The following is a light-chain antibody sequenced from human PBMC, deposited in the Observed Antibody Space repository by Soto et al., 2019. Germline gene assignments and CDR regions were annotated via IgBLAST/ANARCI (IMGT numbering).Light chain of an antibody. CDR1: RRDVGAYSY. J-gene: IGLJ3*02. CDR2: EVS. CDR3: TSYTSSNTWV. V-gene: IGLV2-14*03. Sequence: QSALTQPASVSGSPGQSITISCTGTRRDVGAYSYVAWYQQYPGKAPKLLIYEVSNRPSGVSNRFSGSKSGNTASLTISGLQAEDEADFYCTSYTSSNTWVFGGGTKLTVL.